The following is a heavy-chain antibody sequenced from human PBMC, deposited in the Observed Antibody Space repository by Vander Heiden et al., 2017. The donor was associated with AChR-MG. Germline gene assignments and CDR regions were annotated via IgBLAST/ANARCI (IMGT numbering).Heavy chain of an antibody. D-gene: IGHD6-19*01. CDR3: ARGGHSSGWYYFDY. Sequence: QVQLVESGGGVVQPGRSLRLSCAASGFTFRSYAMHWVRQAPGKGLEWVAVISYDGSNKYYADSVKGRFTISRDNSKNTLYLQMNSLRAEDTAVYYCARGGHSSGWYYFDYWGQGTLVTVSS. J-gene: IGHJ4*02. CDR2: ISYDGSNK. V-gene: IGHV3-30-3*01. CDR1: GFTFRSYA.